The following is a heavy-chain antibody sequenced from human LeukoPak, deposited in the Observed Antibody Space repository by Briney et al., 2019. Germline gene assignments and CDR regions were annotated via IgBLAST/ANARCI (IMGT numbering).Heavy chain of an antibody. V-gene: IGHV3-74*01. D-gene: IGHD6-13*01. Sequence: GSLRLSCAASGFTFSSYWMHWVRQAPGKGLVWVSRINSDGSSTSYADSVKGRFTISRDNAKNTLYLQVNSLRAEDTAVYYCAREEPGAAANPWGQGTLVTVSS. CDR3: AREEPGAAANP. J-gene: IGHJ5*02. CDR2: INSDGSST. CDR1: GFTFSSYW.